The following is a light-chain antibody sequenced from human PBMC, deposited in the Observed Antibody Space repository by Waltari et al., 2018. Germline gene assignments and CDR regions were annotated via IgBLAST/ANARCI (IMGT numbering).Light chain of an antibody. CDR1: QTILDTYDKNY. CDR2: WAS. V-gene: IGKV4-1*01. CDR3: QQYFNTPIT. Sequence: SLGERVTINCRSSQTILDTYDKNYLAWHQQKPGQSPRLLIYWASTREFGVPDRFSGSGSGTDFTLTISGLQAEDVAVYYCQQYFNTPITFGGGTKVEIK. J-gene: IGKJ4*01.